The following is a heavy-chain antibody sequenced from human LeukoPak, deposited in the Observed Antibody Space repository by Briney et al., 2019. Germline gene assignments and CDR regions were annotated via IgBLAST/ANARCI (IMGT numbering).Heavy chain of an antibody. CDR3: ARARLDDCSGGSCYSDWFDP. CDR2: MNPNSGNT. J-gene: IGHJ5*02. CDR1: GYTFTSYD. Sequence: GASVKVSCKASGYTFTSYDINWVRQATGQGLEWMGWMNPNSGNTGYAQKFQGRVTMTRNTSISTAYMELSSLRSEDTAVYYCARARLDDCSGGSCYSDWFDPWGQGTLVTVSS. V-gene: IGHV1-8*01. D-gene: IGHD2-15*01.